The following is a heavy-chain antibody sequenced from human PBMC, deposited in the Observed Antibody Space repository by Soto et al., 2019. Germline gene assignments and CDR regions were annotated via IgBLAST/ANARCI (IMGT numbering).Heavy chain of an antibody. Sequence: ASVKVSCKASGGTFSSYAISWVRQAPGQGLEWMGGIIPIFGTANYAQKFQGRVTITADKSTSTAYMGLSSLRSEDTAVYYCARDHYAIPRYCSGGSCYSSAFDIGGQGTMVT. J-gene: IGHJ3*02. CDR1: GGTFSSYA. D-gene: IGHD2-15*01. V-gene: IGHV1-69*06. CDR3: ARDHYAIPRYCSGGSCYSSAFDI. CDR2: IIPIFGTA.